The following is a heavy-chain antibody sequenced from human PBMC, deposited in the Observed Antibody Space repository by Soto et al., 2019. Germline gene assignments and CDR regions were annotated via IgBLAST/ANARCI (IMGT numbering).Heavy chain of an antibody. J-gene: IGHJ4*02. CDR3: ARDGSRGWPIGPFDY. CDR2: INAGNGNT. Sequence: ASVKVSCKPSGYTFTSYAIHWVLQAPGQRLEWMGWINAGNGNTKYSQKFQGRVTITRDTSASTAYMELSILRSQHTAACYCARDGSRGWPIGPFDYWGQGTLVTSPQ. CDR1: GYTFTSYA. V-gene: IGHV1-3*01. D-gene: IGHD6-19*01.